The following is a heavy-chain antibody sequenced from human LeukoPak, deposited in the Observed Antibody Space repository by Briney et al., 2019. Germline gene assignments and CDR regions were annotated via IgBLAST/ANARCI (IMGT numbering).Heavy chain of an antibody. Sequence: PSETLSLTCAVSSYSISSGYYWGWIRQPPGKGLEWIGSIYHSGSTNYNPSLKSRVTISVDTSKNQFSLKLSSVTAADTAVYYCARGRYLTGYFDYWGQGTLVTVSS. J-gene: IGHJ4*02. CDR2: IYHSGST. CDR1: SYSISSGYY. D-gene: IGHD3-9*01. CDR3: ARGRYLTGYFDY. V-gene: IGHV4-38-2*01.